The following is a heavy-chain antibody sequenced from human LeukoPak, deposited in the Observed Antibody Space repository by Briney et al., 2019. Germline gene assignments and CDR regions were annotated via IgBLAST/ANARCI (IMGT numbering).Heavy chain of an antibody. V-gene: IGHV4-39*01. J-gene: IGHJ4*02. D-gene: IGHD2-8*01. CDR2: IYYSGST. CDR1: GGSISSSSYY. CDR3: ASGMVYAEY. Sequence: PSETLSLTCTVSGGSISSSSYYWGWIRQPPGKGLEWIGSIYYSGSTYYNPSLKSRVTISVDTSKNQFSLKLSSVTAADTAVYYCASGMVYAEYWGQGTLVTVSS.